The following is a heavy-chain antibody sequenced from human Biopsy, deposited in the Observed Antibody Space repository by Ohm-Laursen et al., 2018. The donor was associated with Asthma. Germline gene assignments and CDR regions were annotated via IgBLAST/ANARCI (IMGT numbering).Heavy chain of an antibody. CDR1: SGSVSTGSYY. CDR2: FYYTGSD. D-gene: IGHD3-10*01. CDR3: ARGPNYHGSGRAPIGMDV. V-gene: IGHV4-61*01. J-gene: IGHJ6*02. Sequence: TLSLTCTVSSGSVSTGSYYWSWIRQPPGKGLEWLGYFYYTGSDNYNPSLKSRVTISVDTSKNQFSLRLNSVTAADTAVYYCARGPNYHGSGRAPIGMDVWGQGTTVTVSS.